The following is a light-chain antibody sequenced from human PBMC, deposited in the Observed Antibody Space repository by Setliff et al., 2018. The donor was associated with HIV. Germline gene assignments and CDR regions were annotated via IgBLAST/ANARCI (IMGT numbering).Light chain of an antibody. J-gene: IGLJ1*01. CDR2: QAS. CDR1: SGDVGRYNL. V-gene: IGLV2-23*01. CDR3: CSNTGSNTYV. Sequence: ALTQPASVSGSPGQSITISCTGTSGDVGRYNLVSWYQQQPGKPPKLMIYQASKRPSGVSNRFSGSKSGNTASLTISGLQAEDEADYYCCSNTGSNTYVFGTGTKVNV.